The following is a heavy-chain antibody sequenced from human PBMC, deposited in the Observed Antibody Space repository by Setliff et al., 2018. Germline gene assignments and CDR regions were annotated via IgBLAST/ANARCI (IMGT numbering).Heavy chain of an antibody. V-gene: IGHV3-48*03. CDR3: ARARGYSYGPFDY. CDR1: GFTFSRYN. Sequence: GGSLRLSCALSGFTFSRYNMNWVRQAPGKGLEWVSYISSSGITIYYADSVKGRFTISRDNAKNSLYLQMNSLRAEDTAVYSCARARGYSYGPFDYWGQGTLVTVSS. D-gene: IGHD5-18*01. J-gene: IGHJ4*02. CDR2: ISSSGITI.